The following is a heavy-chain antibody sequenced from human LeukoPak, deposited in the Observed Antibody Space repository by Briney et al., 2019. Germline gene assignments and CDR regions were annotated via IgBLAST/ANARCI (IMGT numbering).Heavy chain of an antibody. Sequence: PGGSLRLSCAASGFTLSTYSINWVRQAPGEGLEWVSSISSGSVYIYYADSVKGRFTISRDNAKNSLYLQMNSLRAEDTAVYYCATGVGTTTYFDYWGQGTLVTVSS. J-gene: IGHJ4*02. D-gene: IGHD1-26*01. CDR2: ISSGSVYI. V-gene: IGHV3-21*01. CDR1: GFTLSTYS. CDR3: ATGVGTTTYFDY.